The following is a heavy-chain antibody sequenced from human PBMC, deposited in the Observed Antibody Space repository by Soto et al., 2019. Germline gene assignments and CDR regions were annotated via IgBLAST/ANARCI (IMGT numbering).Heavy chain of an antibody. Sequence: PGGSLRLSCAASAFTFSSYGMHRVRQAPGKGLEWVAVIWYDGSNKYYEDAVGGRFTISGDNSENTLYLQMNSLRAEDTAVYYCARDGEDRSSDQESACWGQGTLAT. J-gene: IGHJ4*02. CDR1: AFTFSSYG. D-gene: IGHD6-6*01. CDR2: IWYDGSNK. CDR3: ARDGEDRSSDQESAC. V-gene: IGHV3-33*01.